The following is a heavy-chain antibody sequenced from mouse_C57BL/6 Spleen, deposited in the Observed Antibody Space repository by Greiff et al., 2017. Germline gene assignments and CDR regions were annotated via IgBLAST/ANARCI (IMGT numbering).Heavy chain of an antibody. CDR1: GFSLTSYG. CDR3: ARNEGGSSYFDY. CDR2: IWSGGST. J-gene: IGHJ2*01. V-gene: IGHV2-2*01. Sequence: VQLQQSGPGLVQPSQSLSITCTVSGFSLTSYGVHWVRQSPGKCLEWLGVIWSGGSTDYNAAFLSRLSISKANSKSQVFLKMNSLQADDTAIYYCARNEGGSSYFDYWGQGTTLTVSS. D-gene: IGHD1-1*01.